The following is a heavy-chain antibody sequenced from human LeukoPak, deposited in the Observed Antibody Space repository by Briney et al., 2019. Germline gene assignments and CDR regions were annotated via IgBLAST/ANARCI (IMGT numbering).Heavy chain of an antibody. D-gene: IGHD1-26*01. CDR3: ARVIAGASDY. CDR1: GFTFSSYA. Sequence: PGGSLRLSCAASGFTFSSYAMHWVRQAPGKGLEYVSAISSNGGSTYYANSVKGRFTISRDNSKNTLYLQMGSLRAEDMAVYYCARVIAGASDYWGQGTLVTVSS. CDR2: ISSNGGST. V-gene: IGHV3-64*01. J-gene: IGHJ4*02.